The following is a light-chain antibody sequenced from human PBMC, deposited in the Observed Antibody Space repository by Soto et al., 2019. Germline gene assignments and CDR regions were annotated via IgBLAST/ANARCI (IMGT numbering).Light chain of an antibody. V-gene: IGKV3-20*01. Sequence: SVLTQSPVTLSLSPGERSTLSCRASQSVSSSYLAWYQQKPGQAPRLLIYGASSRATGIPDRFSGSGSGTDFTLTISRLEPEDFAVYYCQQYGSSSITFGQGTRLEIK. CDR1: QSVSSSY. CDR2: GAS. CDR3: QQYGSSSIT. J-gene: IGKJ5*01.